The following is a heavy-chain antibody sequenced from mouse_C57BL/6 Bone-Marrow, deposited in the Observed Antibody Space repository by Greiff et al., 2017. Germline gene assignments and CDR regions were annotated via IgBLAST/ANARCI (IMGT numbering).Heavy chain of an antibody. Sequence: LVESGAELVKPGASVKISCKASGYAFSSYWMNWVKQRPGKGLEWIGQIYPGDGDTNYNGKFKGKATLTADKSSSTAYMQLSSLTSAGSAVYFCARYTTVVANYWYFDVWGTGTTVTVSS. V-gene: IGHV1-80*01. CDR2: IYPGDGDT. D-gene: IGHD1-1*01. CDR3: ARYTTVVANYWYFDV. CDR1: GYAFSSYW. J-gene: IGHJ1*03.